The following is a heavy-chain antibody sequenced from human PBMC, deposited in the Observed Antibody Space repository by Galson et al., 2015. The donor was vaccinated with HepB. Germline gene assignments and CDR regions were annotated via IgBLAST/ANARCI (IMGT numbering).Heavy chain of an antibody. CDR2: IYYSGST. J-gene: IGHJ4*02. CDR3: ARAKDIVVVVGDSLYYFDY. Sequence: SETLSLTCTVSGGSISSYYWSWIRQPPGKGLEWIGYIYYSGSTNYNPSLKSRVTISVDTSKNQFSLKLSSVTAADTAVYYCARAKDIVVVVGDSLYYFDYWGQGTLVTVSS. V-gene: IGHV4-59*12. D-gene: IGHD2-15*01. CDR1: GGSISSYY.